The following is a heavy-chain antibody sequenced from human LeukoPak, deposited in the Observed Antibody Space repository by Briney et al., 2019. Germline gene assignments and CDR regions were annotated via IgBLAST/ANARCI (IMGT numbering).Heavy chain of an antibody. CDR1: GGTFSSYA. D-gene: IGHD2-15*01. Sequence: ASVKVSCKASGGTFSSYATSWVRQAPGQGLEWMGGIIPIFGTANYAQKFQGRVTITADESTSTAYMELSSLRSEDTAVYYCARSKDIVVVVAASFDYWGQGTLVTVSS. CDR2: IIPIFGTA. CDR3: ARSKDIVVVVAASFDY. V-gene: IGHV1-69*01. J-gene: IGHJ4*02.